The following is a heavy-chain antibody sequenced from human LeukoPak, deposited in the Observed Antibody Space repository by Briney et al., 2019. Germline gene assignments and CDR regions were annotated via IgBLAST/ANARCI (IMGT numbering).Heavy chain of an antibody. J-gene: IGHJ4*02. V-gene: IGHV4-59*01. CDR2: IYYSGST. CDR1: GGSFSGYY. Sequence: SETLSLTCAVYGGSFSGYYWSWIRQPPGKGLEWIGYIYYSGSTNYNPSLKSRVTISVDTSKNQFSLKLSSVTAADTAVYYCARGKDSSGWYSYYFDYWGQGTLVTVSS. D-gene: IGHD6-19*01. CDR3: ARGKDSSGWYSYYFDY.